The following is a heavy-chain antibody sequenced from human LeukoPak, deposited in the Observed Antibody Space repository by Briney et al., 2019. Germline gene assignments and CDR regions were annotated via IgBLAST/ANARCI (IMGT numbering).Heavy chain of an antibody. V-gene: IGHV3-30*02. CDR2: IRYDGSNK. CDR1: GFTFSSYC. J-gene: IGHJ4*02. Sequence: GGSLRLSCAASGFTFSSYCMHWVRQAPGKGLEWVAFIRYDGSNKYYADSVKGRFTISRDNSKNTLYLQMNSLRAEDTAVYYCAKDPSIWFGELLRYFDYWGPGTLVTVSS. D-gene: IGHD3-10*01. CDR3: AKDPSIWFGELLRYFDY.